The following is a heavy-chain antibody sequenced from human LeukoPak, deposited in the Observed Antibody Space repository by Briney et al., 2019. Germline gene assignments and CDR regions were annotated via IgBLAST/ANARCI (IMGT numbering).Heavy chain of an antibody. CDR2: ISSNGGST. D-gene: IGHD3-10*01. CDR3: VKGRITMVRGVFDY. J-gene: IGHJ4*02. CDR1: GFTFSSYA. Sequence: EGSLRLSCSASGFTFSSYAMRWVRQAPGKGLEYVSAISSNGGSTYYADSVKGRFTISRDNSKNTLYLQMSSLRAEDTAVYYCVKGRITMVRGVFDYWGQGTLVTVSS. V-gene: IGHV3-64D*09.